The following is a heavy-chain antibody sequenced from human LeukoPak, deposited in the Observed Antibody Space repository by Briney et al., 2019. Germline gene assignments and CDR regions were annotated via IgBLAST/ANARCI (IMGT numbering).Heavy chain of an antibody. CDR2: IKQDGTEI. D-gene: IGHD6-13*01. CDR1: GFTFNNYW. Sequence: GGSLRLSCAASGFTFNNYWMNWFRQAPGKGLEWVANIKQDGTEIFYVDSVRGRFIISRDNAENSLYLQMNSLRVEDTAVYYCAREGAAAAPYWGQGTLVTVSS. V-gene: IGHV3-7*01. CDR3: AREGAAAAPY. J-gene: IGHJ4*02.